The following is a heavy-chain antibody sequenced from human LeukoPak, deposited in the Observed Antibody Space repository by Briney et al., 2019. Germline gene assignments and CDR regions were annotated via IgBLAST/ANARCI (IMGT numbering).Heavy chain of an antibody. V-gene: IGHV3-23*01. CDR2: ISGSGGST. CDR1: GFTFSSYA. CDR3: ATSPPDFWSGYYLFDY. D-gene: IGHD3-3*01. Sequence: GGSLRLSCEASGFTFSSYAMSWVRQAPGKGLEWVSAISGSGGSTYYADSVKGRFTISRDNSKNTLYLRMNSLRAEDTAVYYCATSPPDFWSGYYLFDYWGQGTLVTVSS. J-gene: IGHJ4*02.